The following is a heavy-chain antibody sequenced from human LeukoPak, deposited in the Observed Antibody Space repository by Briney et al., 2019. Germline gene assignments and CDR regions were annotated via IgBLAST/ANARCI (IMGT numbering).Heavy chain of an antibody. J-gene: IGHJ4*02. Sequence: SQTLSLTCAISGXSVSSNTSAWTWVRQSPSRGRVWLGRAYYRSMWYSDYAVSVRSRISIDPDTSTNQFSLHLTSVTPEDTAVYYCARAVCTPFTRGMDYWGQGTLVTVSS. V-gene: IGHV6-1*01. D-gene: IGHD3-10*01. CDR1: GXSVSSNTSA. CDR2: AYYRSMWYS. CDR3: ARAVCTPFTRGMDY.